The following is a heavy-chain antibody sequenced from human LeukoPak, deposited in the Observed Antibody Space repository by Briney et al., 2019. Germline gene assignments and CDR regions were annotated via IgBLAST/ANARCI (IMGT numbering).Heavy chain of an antibody. CDR1: GYDFTAYT. CDR2: INTRTANP. D-gene: IGHD4/OR15-4a*01. V-gene: IGHV7-4-1*02. CDR3: VRVGVLTTVFDY. J-gene: IGHJ4*02. Sequence: ASVKVSCEASGYDFTAYTLNWVRQAPGRGLEWMGWINTRTANPTYAQGFVGRFVFSVDTSVNTAYLQISSLKAEDTAVYYCVRVGVLTTVFDYWGQGTLVAVSS.